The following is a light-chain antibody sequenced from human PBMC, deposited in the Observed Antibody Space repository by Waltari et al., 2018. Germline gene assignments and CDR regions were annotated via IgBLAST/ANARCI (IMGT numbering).Light chain of an antibody. V-gene: IGKV3-20*01. CDR1: QSVSSSY. Sequence: EIVLTQSPGTLSLSPGERATLSCRASQSVSSSYLAWYQQKPGQAPRLLIYGASSRATGIPDRFSGSGSVTDFTLTISRLEPEDFAVYYCQQYGSSPPGAFGGGTKVEIK. CDR3: QQYGSSPPGA. CDR2: GAS. J-gene: IGKJ4*01.